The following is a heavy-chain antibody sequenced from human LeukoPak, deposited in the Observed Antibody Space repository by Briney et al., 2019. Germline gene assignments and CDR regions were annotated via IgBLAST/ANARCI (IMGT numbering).Heavy chain of an antibody. D-gene: IGHD6-13*01. Sequence: GGSLRLSCAASGFTFSSYSMNWVRQAPGKGLEWVSYISSSSSTIYYADSVKGRFTISRDNAKNSLYLQMDSLRAEDTAVYYCARDSSSWYVDAFDIWGQGTMVTASS. CDR1: GFTFSSYS. CDR3: ARDSSSWYVDAFDI. V-gene: IGHV3-48*01. CDR2: ISSSSSTI. J-gene: IGHJ3*02.